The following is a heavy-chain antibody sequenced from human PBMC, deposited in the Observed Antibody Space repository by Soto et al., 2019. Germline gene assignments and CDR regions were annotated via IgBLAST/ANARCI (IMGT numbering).Heavy chain of an antibody. V-gene: IGHV3-33*01. CDR2: LWADGSRQ. J-gene: IGHJ4*02. Sequence: QVQLVESGGGVIQPGKSLRLSCAASGFAFSADAMHWVRQAPGKGLEWVAVLWADGSRQFYLDSVKGRFSISRDNSTNTLSLQMNNLRICESGMYVCGRVPGYWGLSANWGQGTRVSVSS. CDR3: GRVPGYWGLSAN. D-gene: IGHD3-9*01. CDR1: GFAFSADA.